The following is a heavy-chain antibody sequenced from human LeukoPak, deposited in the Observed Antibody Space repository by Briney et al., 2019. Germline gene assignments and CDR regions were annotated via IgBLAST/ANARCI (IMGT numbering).Heavy chain of an antibody. CDR2: IRYDGSNT. CDR1: GFTFSSYG. J-gene: IGHJ4*02. V-gene: IGHV3-30*02. D-gene: IGHD5-24*01. Sequence: GGSLRLSCAASGFTFSSYGMHWVRQAPGKGLEWVAFIRYDGSNTYYADSVKGRFTISRDNSKNTLYLQMNSLRAEDTAVYYCAKDMERWLQLGVDYWGEGTLVTVSS. CDR3: AKDMERWLQLGVDY.